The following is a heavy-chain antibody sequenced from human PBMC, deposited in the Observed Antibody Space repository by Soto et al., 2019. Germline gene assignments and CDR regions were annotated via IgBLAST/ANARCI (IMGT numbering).Heavy chain of an antibody. CDR2: IKAYSGNT. CDR1: GYTFAPYT. D-gene: IGHD4-17*01. J-gene: IGHJ4*02. Sequence: QLQLVQSGAEAKKPGASVKVSCKASGYTFAPYTISWLPQAPGKGLEWMGWIKAYSGNTNYAPKLQGRVTMATDTPTSTAYMELRSLTTDDTATYYCAIADYGDDDYWGQGTLVTVSS. CDR3: AIADYGDDDY. V-gene: IGHV1-18*04.